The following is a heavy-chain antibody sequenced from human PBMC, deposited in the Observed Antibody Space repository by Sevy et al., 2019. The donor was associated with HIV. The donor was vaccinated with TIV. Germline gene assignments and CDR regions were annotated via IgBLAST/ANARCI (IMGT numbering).Heavy chain of an antibody. CDR3: AREGCTVPHDY. CDR1: GFTFSIYT. J-gene: IGHJ4*02. Sequence: GGSLRLSCAASGFTFSIYTMSWVRQAPGKGLEWVSTFCFVGSTIHYADSLKGRFTISRVNSKNTLYLQINSLRADDTAVYYCAREGCTVPHDYWGQGTLVTVSS. CDR2: FCFVGSTI. V-gene: IGHV3-23*01. D-gene: IGHD2-8*02.